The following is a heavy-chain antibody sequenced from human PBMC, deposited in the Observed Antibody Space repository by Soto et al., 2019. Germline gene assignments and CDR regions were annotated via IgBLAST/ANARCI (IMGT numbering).Heavy chain of an antibody. CDR1: GDSFSRYY. CDR2: IYPSGTT. CDR3: ARDDYGSAGMDV. V-gene: IGHV4-4*07. J-gene: IGHJ6*02. D-gene: IGHD3-10*01. Sequence: QVQLQESGPGLVKSSETLSLTCTVSGDSFSRYYWSWIRQPAGKGLEWIGRIYPSGTTNYNPSLKSRLTLSRDTSKNQFSLSLKSVTAADTAVYFCARDDYGSAGMDVWGQGTTVIVSS.